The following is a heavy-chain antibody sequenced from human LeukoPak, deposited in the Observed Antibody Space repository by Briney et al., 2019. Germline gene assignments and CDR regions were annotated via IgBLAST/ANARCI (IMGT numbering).Heavy chain of an antibody. D-gene: IGHD3-3*01. J-gene: IGHJ4*02. Sequence: QSGGSLRLSCAASGFTFSSYSMNWVRQAPGKGLEWVSYISSSSSTIYYADSVKGRFTISRDNAKNSLYLQMNSLRAEDTAVYYCARGSVTIFGVVKTPDYWGQGTLVTVSS. CDR3: ARGSVTIFGVVKTPDY. CDR2: ISSSSSTI. V-gene: IGHV3-48*01. CDR1: GFTFSSYS.